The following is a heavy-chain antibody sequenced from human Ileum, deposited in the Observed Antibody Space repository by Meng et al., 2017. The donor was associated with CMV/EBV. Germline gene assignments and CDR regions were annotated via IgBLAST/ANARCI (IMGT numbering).Heavy chain of an antibody. CDR3: TRGGGVHSAKFDY. CDR1: GYSFITYG. Sequence: QVQLVQSGSELKEPGASVKVSCKTSGYSFITYGINWVREAPGQRLEWMGWINTSAAYPTYAQDFTGRFVFSLDTSVSTAYLQISSLRAEDTAVYYCTRGGGVHSAKFDYWGQGTLVTVSS. J-gene: IGHJ4*02. V-gene: IGHV7-4-1*02. D-gene: IGHD1-26*01. CDR2: INTSAAYP.